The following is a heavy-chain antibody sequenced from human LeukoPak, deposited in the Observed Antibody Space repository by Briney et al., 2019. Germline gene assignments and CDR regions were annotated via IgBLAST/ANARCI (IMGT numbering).Heavy chain of an antibody. CDR3: ASSLDNWFDP. V-gene: IGHV3-48*03. CDR1: GFTFSSYE. Sequence: GGSLRLSCAASGFTFSSYEMNWVRQAPGKGLEWVSYISSSGSTIYYADSVKGRFTISRDNAKNSLYLQMNSLRAEDTAVYYCASSLDNWFDPWGQGTLVTVSS. J-gene: IGHJ5*02. CDR2: ISSSGSTI.